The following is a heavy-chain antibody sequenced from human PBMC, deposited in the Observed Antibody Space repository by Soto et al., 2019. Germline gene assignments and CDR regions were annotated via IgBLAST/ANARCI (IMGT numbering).Heavy chain of an antibody. CDR1: GFSFSNYA. Sequence: EVHLLESGGGLVQPGGSLRLSCEASGFSFSNYAMSWVRQTPGKGLEWVSGISATGYATFYAESVKGRFTISRDNSKNTLYVQMNDLRGDDTATYYCAKDRVDRAPAGWVDCWGQGALVTVSS. D-gene: IGHD6-13*01. V-gene: IGHV3-23*01. CDR2: ISATGYAT. J-gene: IGHJ5*01. CDR3: AKDRVDRAPAGWVDC.